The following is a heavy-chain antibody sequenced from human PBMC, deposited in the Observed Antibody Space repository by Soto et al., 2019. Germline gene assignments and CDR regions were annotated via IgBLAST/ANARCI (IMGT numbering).Heavy chain of an antibody. CDR2: IRSKAYGGTT. V-gene: IGHV3-49*03. J-gene: IGHJ4*02. CDR3: TRDPTPKIAVAGTNPNG. CDR1: GFTFGDYA. Sequence: GGSLRLSCTASGFTFGDYAMSWFRQAPGKGLEWVGFIRSKAYGGTTEYAASVKGRFTISRDDSKSIAYLQMNSLKTEDTAVYYCTRDPTPKIAVAGTNPNGRGQGTLVTVSS. D-gene: IGHD6-19*01.